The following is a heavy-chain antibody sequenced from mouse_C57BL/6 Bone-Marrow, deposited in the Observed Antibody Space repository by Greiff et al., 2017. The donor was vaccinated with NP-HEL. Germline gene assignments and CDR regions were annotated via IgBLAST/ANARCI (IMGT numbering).Heavy chain of an antibody. CDR2: IDPETGGT. V-gene: IGHV1-15*01. CDR3: TEGDY. CDR1: GYTFTDYE. Sequence: VKLMESGAELVRPGASVTLSCKASGYTFTDYEMHWVKQTPVHGLEWIGAIDPETGGTAYNQKFKGKAILTADKSSSTAYMELRSLTSEDSAVYYCTEGDYWGQGTSVTVSS. J-gene: IGHJ4*01.